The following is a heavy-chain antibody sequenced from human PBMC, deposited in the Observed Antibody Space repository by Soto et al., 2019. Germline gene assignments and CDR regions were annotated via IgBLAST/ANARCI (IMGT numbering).Heavy chain of an antibody. J-gene: IGHJ5*02. CDR1: GGSISGGGFS. CDR3: ARCAVLMTTSGGWCNWFDP. CDR2: ILHTGGT. Sequence: PSETLSLTCAVSGGSISGGGFSWSWIRQPPGKGLEWIGYILHTGGTQYNPSLKSRVSMSVDKSKNQFSLHLTSVTAEDTAVYYCARCAVLMTTSGGWCNWFDPWGQGTQVTVSS. V-gene: IGHV4-30-2*01. D-gene: IGHD2-21*01.